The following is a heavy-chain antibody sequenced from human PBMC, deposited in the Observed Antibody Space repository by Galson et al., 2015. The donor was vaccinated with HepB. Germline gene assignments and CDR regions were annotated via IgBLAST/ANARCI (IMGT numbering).Heavy chain of an antibody. CDR3: ASFTTGSSWYPYYYYMDV. CDR2: IIPIFGTA. Sequence: SVKVSCKASGGTFSSYAISWVRQAPGQGLEWMGGIIPIFGTANYAQKFQGRVTITADESTSTAYMELSSLRSEDTAVYYCASFTTGSSWYPYYYYMDVWGKGTTVTVSS. D-gene: IGHD6-13*01. CDR1: GGTFSSYA. V-gene: IGHV1-69*13. J-gene: IGHJ6*03.